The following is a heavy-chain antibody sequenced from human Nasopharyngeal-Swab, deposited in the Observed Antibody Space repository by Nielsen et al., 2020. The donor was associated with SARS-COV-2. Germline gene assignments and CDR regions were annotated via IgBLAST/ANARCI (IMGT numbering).Heavy chain of an antibody. J-gene: IGHJ6*02. CDR1: GVTGDY. CDR3: ARGPYTSGWYGPVFYGLDV. Sequence: ASVKVSCKAAGVTGDYLHWLRQSPGQGLEGLGWINANSGGTTYAQKFQGRVAMTRDTSTSTVYIELSSLRSDDTAVYYCARGPYTSGWYGPVFYGLDVWGQGTTVTVSS. D-gene: IGHD6-19*01. CDR2: INANSGGT. V-gene: IGHV1-2*02.